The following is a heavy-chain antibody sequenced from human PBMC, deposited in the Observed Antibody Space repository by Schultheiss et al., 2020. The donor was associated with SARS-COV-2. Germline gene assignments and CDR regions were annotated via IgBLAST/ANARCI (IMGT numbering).Heavy chain of an antibody. CDR2: IYYSGST. J-gene: IGHJ4*02. CDR1: GGSISSGGYY. Sequence: LRLSCTVSGGSISSGGYYWSWIRQHPGKGLEWIGYIYYSGSTYYNPSLKSRVTISVDTSKNQFSLKLSSVTAADTAVYYCARDATPATVVTRTSRYFDYWGQGTLVTVSS. V-gene: IGHV4-31*03. D-gene: IGHD4-23*01. CDR3: ARDATPATVVTRTSRYFDY.